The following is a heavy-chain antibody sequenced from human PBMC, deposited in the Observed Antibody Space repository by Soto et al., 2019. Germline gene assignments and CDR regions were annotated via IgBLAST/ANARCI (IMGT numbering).Heavy chain of an antibody. V-gene: IGHV4-59*01. D-gene: IGHD3-10*01. CDR3: ARMYYYGSGRPRWFDP. Sequence: QVQLQESGPGLVKPSETLSLTCTVSGGSMSNYYWSWIRQSPGKRLEWIGYFYKSGSPNYNPSLKSRVSISVDTSKSQFSLKLSSVTAADTAVYFCARMYYYGSGRPRWFDPWGQGILVTVSS. CDR2: FYKSGSP. CDR1: GGSMSNYY. J-gene: IGHJ5*02.